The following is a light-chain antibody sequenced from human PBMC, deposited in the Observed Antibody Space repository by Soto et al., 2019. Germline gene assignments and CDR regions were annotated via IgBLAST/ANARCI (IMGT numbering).Light chain of an antibody. CDR2: AVS. J-gene: IGKJ4*01. CDR1: QAINND. V-gene: IGKV1-9*01. CDR3: QHVHSYPVT. Sequence: DLQLTQSPSFLSASVGDRVTITCRASQAINNDLAWYQQKPGKAPEVLIYAVSTLQSGVPSKFSGSGSGTDFTLTISSLQPEDFATYYCQHVHSYPVTFGGGTKVEIK.